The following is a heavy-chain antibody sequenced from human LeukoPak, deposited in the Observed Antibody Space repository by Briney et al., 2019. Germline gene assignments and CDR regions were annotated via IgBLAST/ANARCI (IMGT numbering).Heavy chain of an antibody. V-gene: IGHV4-39*01. CDR1: GGSISSSSYY. CDR2: IYYSGST. J-gene: IGHJ4*02. CDR3: ASRRGYYDYVWGSYRLDY. Sequence: PSETLSLTCTVSGGSISSSSYYWGWIRQPPGKGLEWIGSIYYSGSTYYNPSLKSRVTISVDTSKNQFSLKLSSVTAADTAVYYCASRRGYYDYVWGSYRLDYWGQGTLVTVPS. D-gene: IGHD3-16*02.